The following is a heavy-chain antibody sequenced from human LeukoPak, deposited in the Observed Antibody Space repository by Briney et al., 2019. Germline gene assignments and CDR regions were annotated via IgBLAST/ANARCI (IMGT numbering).Heavy chain of an antibody. D-gene: IGHD3-22*01. CDR2: ISAYNGNT. J-gene: IGHJ4*02. CDR3: ARSPPDYYDSSGYSPLDY. V-gene: IGHV1-18*01. CDR1: GYTFTSYG. Sequence: ASVKVSCKASGYTFTSYGISWVRQAPGQGLEWTGWISAYNGNTNYAQKLQGRVTMTTDTSTSTAYMELRSLRSDDTAVYYCARSPPDYYDSSGYSPLDYWGQGTLVTVSS.